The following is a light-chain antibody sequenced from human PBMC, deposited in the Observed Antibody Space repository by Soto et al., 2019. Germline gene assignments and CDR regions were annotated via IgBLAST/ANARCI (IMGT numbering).Light chain of an antibody. J-gene: IGKJ3*01. CDR2: GAS. V-gene: IGKV3-20*01. Sequence: EIVLTQSPGTLSLSPGERATLSCRASQSINSRYLAWYQQKPGQAPRLLIYGASSRATGIPDRFSDSGSGTDFTLTISRLEPEDIAVYYCQQFGSSLGFTFGPENIVDIK. CDR3: QQFGSSLGFT. CDR1: QSINSRY.